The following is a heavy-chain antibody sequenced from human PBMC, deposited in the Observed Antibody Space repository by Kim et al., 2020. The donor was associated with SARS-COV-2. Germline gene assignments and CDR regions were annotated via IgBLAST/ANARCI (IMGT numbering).Heavy chain of an antibody. V-gene: IGHV3-33*05. CDR1: GFTFSSYG. J-gene: IGHJ4*02. Sequence: GGSLRLSCAASGFTFSSYGMHWVRQAPGKGLEWVAVISYDGSNKYYADSVKGRFTISRDNSKNTLYLQMNSLRAEDTAVYYCASGVSGCSSTSCYLYFDSCGQGTLVTVSS. D-gene: IGHD2-2*01. CDR3: ASGVSGCSSTSCYLYFDS. CDR2: ISYDGSNK.